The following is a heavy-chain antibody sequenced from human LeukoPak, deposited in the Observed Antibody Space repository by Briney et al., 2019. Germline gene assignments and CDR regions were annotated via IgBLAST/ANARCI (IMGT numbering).Heavy chain of an antibody. CDR1: GFTFSSYS. CDR2: ISSSSSYI. J-gene: IGHJ4*02. Sequence: GGSLRLSCAASGFTFSSYSMNWVRQAPGKGLEWVASISSSSSYIYYADSVKGRFTISRDNAKNSLYLQMNSLRAEDTAVYYCARELVPAVAPSDYWGQGTLVTVSS. CDR3: ARELVPAVAPSDY. D-gene: IGHD2-2*01. V-gene: IGHV3-21*01.